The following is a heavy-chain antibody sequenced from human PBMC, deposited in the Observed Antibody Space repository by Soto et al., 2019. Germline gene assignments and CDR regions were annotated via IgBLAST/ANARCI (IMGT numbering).Heavy chain of an antibody. CDR2: IYSGGST. D-gene: IGHD2-15*01. CDR1: GFTVSSNY. V-gene: IGHV3-66*01. J-gene: IGHJ4*02. CDR3: ATAKLLLPWLFDY. Sequence: GGSLRLSCAASGFTVSSNYMTWVRQAPGKGLEWVSVIYSGGSTNYADSVKGRFTISRDDSKNTLFLQMNSLRAEDTAVYYCATAKLLLPWLFDYWGQRTLVTVSS.